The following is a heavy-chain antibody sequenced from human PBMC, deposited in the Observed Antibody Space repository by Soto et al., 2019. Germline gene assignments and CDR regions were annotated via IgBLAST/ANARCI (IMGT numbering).Heavy chain of an antibody. CDR3: ARYRRVSGTLFDY. CDR1: GFTFSSYA. CDR2: ISYDGSNK. Sequence: QVQLVESGGGVVQPGRSLRLSCAASGFTFSSYAMHWVRQAPGKGLEWVAVISYDGSNKYYADSVKGRFTISRDNSKNTLYLQMNSLRAEDTAVYYCARYRRVSGTLFDYWGQGTLVTVSS. D-gene: IGHD3-16*02. J-gene: IGHJ4*02. V-gene: IGHV3-30-3*01.